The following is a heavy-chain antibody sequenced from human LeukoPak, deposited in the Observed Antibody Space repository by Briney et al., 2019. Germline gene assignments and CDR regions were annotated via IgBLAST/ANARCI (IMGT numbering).Heavy chain of an antibody. V-gene: IGHV1-2*02. CDR2: INPNSGGT. CDR3: ARGSMVRGVIRRDLDY. D-gene: IGHD3-10*01. CDR1: GYTFTGYY. J-gene: IGHJ4*02. Sequence: ASVKVSCKASGYTFTGYYMHWVRQAPGEGLEWMGWINPNSGGTKYAQKFQGRVTMTRDTSINTAYMEVRRLTSDDTAVYYCARGSMVRGVIRRDLDYWGQGTLVTVSS.